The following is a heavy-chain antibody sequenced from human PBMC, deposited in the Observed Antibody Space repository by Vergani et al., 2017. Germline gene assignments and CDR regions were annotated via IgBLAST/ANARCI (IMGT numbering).Heavy chain of an antibody. D-gene: IGHD2-2*02. Sequence: QVQLQESGPGLVKPSETLSLTCTVSGGSISSYYWSWIRQPPGKGLEWIGYIYYSGSTNYNPSLKSRVTISVDTSKNQFSLKLSSVTAADTAVYYCARSDSSHYTRLYYYYDGMDVWGQGTTVTVSS. CDR1: GGSISSYY. V-gene: IGHV4-59*01. J-gene: IGHJ6*02. CDR3: ARSDSSHYTRLYYYYDGMDV. CDR2: IYYSGST.